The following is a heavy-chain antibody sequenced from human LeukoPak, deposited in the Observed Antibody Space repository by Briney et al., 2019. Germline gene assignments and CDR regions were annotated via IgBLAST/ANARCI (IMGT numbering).Heavy chain of an antibody. Sequence: SETLSLTCTVSGYSISSGYYWGWIRQPPGKGLEWIGNIYHSGRTYDNPSLKSRVTISVDTSKNQFSLKLSSVTAADTAVYYCARDRTRIAVGAKGYWGQGTLVTVSS. CDR3: ARDRTRIAVGAKGY. J-gene: IGHJ4*02. D-gene: IGHD6-19*01. V-gene: IGHV4-38-2*02. CDR1: GYSISSGYY. CDR2: IYHSGRT.